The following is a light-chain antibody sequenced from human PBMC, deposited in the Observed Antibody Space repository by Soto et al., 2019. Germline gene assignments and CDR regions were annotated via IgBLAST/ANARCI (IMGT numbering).Light chain of an antibody. CDR2: EVS. V-gene: IGLV2-14*01. CDR3: SSYTSSSPYV. Sequence: QSALTQPPSASGSPGQSVTISCAGTSSDVGGYNYVSWYQQYPGKVPKLMIYEVSDRPSGVSNRFSGSKSGNTASLTISGLQAEDEADYYCSSYTSSSPYVFGTGTKVTVL. CDR1: SSDVGGYNY. J-gene: IGLJ1*01.